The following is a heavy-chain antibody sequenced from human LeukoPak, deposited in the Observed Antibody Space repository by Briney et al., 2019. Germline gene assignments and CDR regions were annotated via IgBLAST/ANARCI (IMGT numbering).Heavy chain of an antibody. CDR3: ARPGGDSSGYYFGY. CDR1: GFTVSYNY. Sequence: GGSLRLSCAASGFTVSYNYMSWVRQAPGKGLEWVSLIYSGGTTYYADSVKGRFTISRDSSKNTLYLQMNSLRAEDTAVYYCARPGGDSSGYYFGYWGQGALVTVSS. J-gene: IGHJ4*02. V-gene: IGHV3-53*01. D-gene: IGHD3-22*01. CDR2: IYSGGTT.